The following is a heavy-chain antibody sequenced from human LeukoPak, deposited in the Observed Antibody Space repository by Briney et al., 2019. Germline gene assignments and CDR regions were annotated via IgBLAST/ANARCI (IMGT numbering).Heavy chain of an antibody. J-gene: IGHJ4*02. V-gene: IGHV3-74*01. CDR2: INGDWSSA. CDR1: GFTFDGYG. Sequence: SGGSLRLSCVASGFTFDGYGMSWVRQAPGKGLVWVSRINGDWSSANFADSVKGRFTISRDNAKNSLYLQMNSLRAEDTAVYYCARVPYYGSGSSLQSVEVVDYWGQGTLVTVSS. D-gene: IGHD3-10*01. CDR3: ARVPYYGSGSSLQSVEVVDY.